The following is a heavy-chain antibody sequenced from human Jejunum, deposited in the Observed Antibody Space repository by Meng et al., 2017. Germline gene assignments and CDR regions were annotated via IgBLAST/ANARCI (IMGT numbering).Heavy chain of an antibody. Sequence: QSQLGGAGAKMKRPGSLVKVSSQASGYSFQTYAIHWVRQAPGQGLEWMGWINVDTGDTRYSQKFQGRLTITRDTSASTAYLELSSLTSEDTAVYYCARNTVGTTTLDYWGQGTLVTVSS. J-gene: IGHJ4*02. V-gene: IGHV1-3*01. D-gene: IGHD1-26*01. CDR1: GYSFQTYA. CDR3: ARNTVGTTTLDY. CDR2: INVDTGDT.